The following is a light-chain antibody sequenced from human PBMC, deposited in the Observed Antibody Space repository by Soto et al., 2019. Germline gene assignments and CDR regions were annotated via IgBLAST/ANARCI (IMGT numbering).Light chain of an antibody. CDR2: EVS. CDR1: SSDVGGYNY. Sequence: QSVLTQPASVSGSPGQSITISCTGTSSDVGGYNYVSWYQQHPGKAPKLMIYEVSNRPSRVSNRFSGSKSGLTASLTISGLQPEDEADYYCSSFTSNRIYVFGPGTKLTVL. J-gene: IGLJ1*01. V-gene: IGLV2-14*01. CDR3: SSFTSNRIYV.